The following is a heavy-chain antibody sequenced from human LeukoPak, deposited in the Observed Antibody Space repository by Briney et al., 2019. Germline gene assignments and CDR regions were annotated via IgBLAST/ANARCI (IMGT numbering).Heavy chain of an antibody. CDR3: APDDYGDYGPWFDP. CDR2: IIPILGIA. CDR1: GGTFSSYA. J-gene: IGHJ5*02. Sequence: ASVKVSCKASGGTFSSYAISWVRQAPGQGLEWMGRIIPILGIANYARKFQGRVTITADKSTSTAYMELSSLRSEDTAVYYCAPDDYGDYGPWFDPWGQGTLVTVSS. D-gene: IGHD4-17*01. V-gene: IGHV1-69*04.